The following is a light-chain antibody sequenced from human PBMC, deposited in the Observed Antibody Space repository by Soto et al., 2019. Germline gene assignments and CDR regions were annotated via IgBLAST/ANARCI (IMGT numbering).Light chain of an antibody. CDR1: QSVSYH. V-gene: IGKV3-11*01. CDR2: DAS. CDR3: QQRNNWPPWT. Sequence: ENVLKQSPATMSLSPGERATLSCRASQSVSYHLAWYQQKPGQAPRLLIYDASNRATGIPARFSGSGSGTDFTLTISSLEPEDSAIYYCQQRNNWPPWTFGQGTKVEIK. J-gene: IGKJ1*01.